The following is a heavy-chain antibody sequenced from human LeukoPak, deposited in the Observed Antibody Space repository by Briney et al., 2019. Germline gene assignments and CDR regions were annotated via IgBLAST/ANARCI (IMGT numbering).Heavy chain of an antibody. V-gene: IGHV4-59*01. CDR3: ARVMKGYCSGGSCYSYYFDY. CDR2: IYYSGAT. J-gene: IGHJ4*02. CDR1: GGSISTYY. Sequence: SETLSLTCTVSGGSISTYYWNWIRQPPGKGLEWIGYIYYSGATNYNPSLKSRVTISVDTSKNQFSLKLSSVTAADTAVYYCARVMKGYCSGGSCYSYYFDYWGQGTLVTVSS. D-gene: IGHD2-15*01.